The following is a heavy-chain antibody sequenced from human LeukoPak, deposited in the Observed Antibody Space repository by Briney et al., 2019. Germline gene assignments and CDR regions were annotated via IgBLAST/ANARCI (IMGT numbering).Heavy chain of an antibody. CDR2: INTDGTTT. CDR1: GFTFSNYW. CDR3: ARDLSWNSVDY. V-gene: IGHV3-74*01. J-gene: IGHJ4*02. D-gene: IGHD1-7*01. Sequence: GGSLRLSCAASGFTFSNYWMHWVRQAPGKGLVWVSRINTDGTTTTYADSVKGRFTISRDNAKNMLYLQMNTLGAEDTATYFCARDLSWNSVDYWGQGTLVTVSS.